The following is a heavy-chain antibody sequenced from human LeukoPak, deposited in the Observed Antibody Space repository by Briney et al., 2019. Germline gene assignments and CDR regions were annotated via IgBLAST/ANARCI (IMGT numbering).Heavy chain of an antibody. D-gene: IGHD2-2*01. V-gene: IGHV1-46*01. CDR3: ARDPCSSTSCYGSFDY. CDR2: INPSGGST. CDR1: GYTFTSYY. Sequence: ASVKVSCKASGYTFTSYYMHWVRQAPGQGLEWMGIINPSGGSTSYAQKFQGRVTMTRDTSTSTVYVELSSLRSEDTAVYYCARDPCSSTSCYGSFDYWGQGTLVTVSS. J-gene: IGHJ4*02.